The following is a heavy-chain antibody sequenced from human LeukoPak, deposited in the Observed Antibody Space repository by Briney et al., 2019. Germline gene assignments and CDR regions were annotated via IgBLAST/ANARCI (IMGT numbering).Heavy chain of an antibody. CDR3: AKSITMVRGVILRGDAFDI. CDR1: GFTFSSYG. Sequence: PGGSLRLSCAASGFTFSSYGMHWVRQAPGKGLEWVAVISYDGSNKYYADSVKGRFTISRDNSKNTLYLQMNSLRAEDTAVYYCAKSITMVRGVILRGDAFDIWGQGTMVTVSS. V-gene: IGHV3-30*18. D-gene: IGHD3-10*01. CDR2: ISYDGSNK. J-gene: IGHJ3*02.